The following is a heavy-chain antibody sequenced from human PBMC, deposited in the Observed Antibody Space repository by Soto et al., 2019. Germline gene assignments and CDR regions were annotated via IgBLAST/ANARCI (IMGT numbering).Heavy chain of an antibody. J-gene: IGHJ4*02. CDR3: TRDGVVVVTAIIY. CDR2: ITTDKGKT. CDR1: GYTFTTYG. Sequence: ALVKVSCKTSGYTFTTYGISWVRQAPGQGLEWMGWITTDKGKTTYAQKFQGRVTMTTDTSKSIAYLQMNSLKTEDTAVYYCTRDGVVVVTAIIYWGQGTLVTVSS. V-gene: IGHV1-18*01. D-gene: IGHD2-21*02.